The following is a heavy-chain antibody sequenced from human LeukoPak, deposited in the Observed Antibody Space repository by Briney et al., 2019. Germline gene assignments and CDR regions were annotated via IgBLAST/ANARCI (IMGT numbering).Heavy chain of an antibody. CDR2: IRYDGSNK. CDR3: AKDGNDYVWGSYHIPWYY. V-gene: IGHV3-30*02. Sequence: PGGSLRLSCAASGFTFSSYGMHWVRQAPGKGLEWVAFIRYDGSNKYYADSVKGRFTISRDNSKNTLYLQMNSLRAEDTAVYYCAKDGNDYVWGSYHIPWYYWGQGTLVTVSS. D-gene: IGHD3-16*02. CDR1: GFTFSSYG. J-gene: IGHJ4*02.